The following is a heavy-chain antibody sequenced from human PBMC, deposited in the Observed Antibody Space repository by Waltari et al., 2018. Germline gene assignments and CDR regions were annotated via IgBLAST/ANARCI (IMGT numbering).Heavy chain of an antibody. V-gene: IGHV3-33*08. CDR3: ARCPDEYNYYYMEV. J-gene: IGHJ6*03. CDR1: GFGFSRFG. CDR2: IWFDGSKI. Sequence: QVQLVESGGGVVQPGESLSLSCAGGGFGFSRFGVHWVRQAPGKGLEWVAIIWFDGSKIYYADSVKGRFTISRDNSRNTVYLQMNSLRPEDSGVYYCARCPDEYNYYYMEVWGRGTTVSVSS.